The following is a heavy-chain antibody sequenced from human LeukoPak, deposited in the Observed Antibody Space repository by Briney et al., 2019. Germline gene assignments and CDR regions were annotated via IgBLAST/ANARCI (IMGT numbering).Heavy chain of an antibody. J-gene: IGHJ4*02. CDR3: ARPSRGYDSSGYYLY. CDR2: IYYSGST. Sequence: SETLSLTCTVSGGSISGYYWSWIRQPPGKGLEWIGYIYYSGSTNYNPSLKSRVTISVDTSKNQFSLKLSSVTAADTAVYYCARPSRGYDSSGYYLYWGQGTLVTVSS. D-gene: IGHD3-22*01. V-gene: IGHV4-59*08. CDR1: GGSISGYY.